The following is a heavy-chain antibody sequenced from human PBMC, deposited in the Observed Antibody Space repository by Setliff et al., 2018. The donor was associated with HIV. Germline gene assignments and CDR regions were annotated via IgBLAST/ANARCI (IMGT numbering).Heavy chain of an antibody. CDR3: ASRVYYYDSNNFLREEGFDP. CDR2: ISLSGST. CDR1: GYSLSSASY. J-gene: IGHJ5*02. Sequence: ETLSLTCSVSGYSLSSASYWGWIRQSPEKGLEWIGSISLSGSTYYNPSLQSRVTISIDMSKNHFSLNLTSVTAADSAVYYCASRVYYYDSNNFLREEGFDPWGQGTLVTVSS. D-gene: IGHD3-22*01. V-gene: IGHV4-38-2*02.